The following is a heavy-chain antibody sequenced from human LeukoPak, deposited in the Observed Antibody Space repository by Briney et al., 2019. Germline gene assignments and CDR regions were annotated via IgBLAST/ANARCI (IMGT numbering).Heavy chain of an antibody. CDR3: ASVIVVVPTADRFDAFHI. CDR1: GFSFVDYG. D-gene: IGHD2-2*01. J-gene: IGHJ3*02. CDR2: INWSGGTT. V-gene: IGHV3-20*04. Sequence: GGSLRLSCAASGFSFVDYGMNWVRQAPGKGLEWVSGINWSGGTTNYADSVKGRFTISRDNAKNSLYLQMNSLRAEDTALYYCASVIVVVPTADRFDAFHIWGQGTMVTVSS.